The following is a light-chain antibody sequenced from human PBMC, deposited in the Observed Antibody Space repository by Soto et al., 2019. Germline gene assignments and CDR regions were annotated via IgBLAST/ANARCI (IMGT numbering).Light chain of an antibody. J-gene: IGKJ4*01. CDR2: DIS. V-gene: IGKV3D-20*01. CDR3: QQYGNSPLT. Sequence: EIVLTQSPATVSLSPGDRATLSCGASQSVPSTYLAWYQQKPGLAPRLLISDISNRATGIPDRFSGSGSGTDFTLTISRLEPEDFAVYYCQQYGNSPLTFGGGTKVEIK. CDR1: QSVPSTY.